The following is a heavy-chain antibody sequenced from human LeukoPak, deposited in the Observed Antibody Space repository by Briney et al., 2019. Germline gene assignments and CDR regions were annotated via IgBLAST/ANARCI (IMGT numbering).Heavy chain of an antibody. V-gene: IGHV5-51*01. CDR2: IYPGYSDT. CDR3: ARPPVGDWLTPDY. J-gene: IGHJ4*02. CDR1: GYSFTSYW. D-gene: IGHD2-21*02. Sequence: GESLKISCKGSGYSFTSYWIGWVRQMPGKGLEWMGIIYPGYSDTRYSPSFQGQVTISADKSISTAYLQWSSLKTSDTAMYYCARPPVGDWLTPDYWGQGTLVTVSS.